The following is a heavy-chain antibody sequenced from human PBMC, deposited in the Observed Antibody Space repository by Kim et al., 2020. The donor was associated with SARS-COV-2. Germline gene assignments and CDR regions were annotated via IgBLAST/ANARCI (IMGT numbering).Heavy chain of an antibody. CDR3: ARDPLRGGIGHYFQH. CDR1: GFTFSSYG. CDR2: IWYDGSNK. V-gene: IGHV3-33*01. J-gene: IGHJ1*01. Sequence: GGSLRLSCAASGFTFSSYGMHWVRQAPGKGLEWVAVIWYDGSNKYYADSVKGRFTISRDNSKNTLYLQMNSLRAEDTAVYYCARDPLRGGIGHYFQHWGQGTLVTVSS. D-gene: IGHD3-10*01.